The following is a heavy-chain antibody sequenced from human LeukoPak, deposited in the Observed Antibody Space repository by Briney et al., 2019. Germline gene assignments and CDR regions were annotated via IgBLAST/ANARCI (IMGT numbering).Heavy chain of an antibody. D-gene: IGHD6-19*01. CDR2: IKQDGSEK. CDR1: GFTFSSCW. J-gene: IGHJ4*02. CDR3: ARVDQWLVRKFDY. Sequence: GGSLRLSCAASGFTFSSCWMSWVRQAPGKGLEWVANIKQDGSEKYYVDSVKGRFTISRDNAKNSLYLQMNSLRAEDTAVYYCARVDQWLVRKFDYWGQGTLVTVSS. V-gene: IGHV3-7*01.